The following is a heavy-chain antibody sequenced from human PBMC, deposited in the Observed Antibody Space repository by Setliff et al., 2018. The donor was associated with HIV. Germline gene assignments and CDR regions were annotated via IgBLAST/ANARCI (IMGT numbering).Heavy chain of an antibody. CDR3: AKDNNIWSGYYYYYYMDV. V-gene: IGHV3-23*01. D-gene: IGHD3-3*01. CDR2: ITGSEGST. CDR1: GFTFSTYA. J-gene: IGHJ6*03. Sequence: GGSLRLSCAASGFTFSTYAMSWVRQAPGKGLEWVSAITGSEGSTYHADYVKGRFTISRDNSKNTLYLQMNSLRAEDTAVYYCAKDNNIWSGYYYYYYMDVWGKGTTVTVSS.